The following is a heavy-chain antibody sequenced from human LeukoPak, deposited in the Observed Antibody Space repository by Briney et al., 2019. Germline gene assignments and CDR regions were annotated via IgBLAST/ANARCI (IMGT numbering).Heavy chain of an antibody. CDR1: GFIFQDYA. D-gene: IGHD6-19*01. Sequence: GGSPSLSCVASGFIFQDYAMHGVRHAPGKGLVWVSGFNWNSGSIVCADSVKGRFNIPRHNPKHCLYVHMHTQRADDTALYYCANGRAVAGPFDYWGQGIMVAVSS. CDR3: ANGRAVAGPFDY. V-gene: IGHV3-9*01. CDR2: FNWNSGSI. J-gene: IGHJ4*02.